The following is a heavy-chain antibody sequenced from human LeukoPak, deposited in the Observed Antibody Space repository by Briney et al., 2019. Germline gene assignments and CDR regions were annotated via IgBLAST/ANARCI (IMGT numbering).Heavy chain of an antibody. D-gene: IGHD5-18*01. J-gene: IGHJ4*02. CDR1: GGSISSSSYY. V-gene: IGHV4-39*07. Sequence: PSETLSLTCTVSGGSISSSSYYWGWIRQPPGKGLEWIGSIYYSGSTYYNPSLKSRVTISVDTSKNQFSLKLSSVTAADTAVYYCANYHVDTAMVFYWGQGTLVTVSS. CDR2: IYYSGST. CDR3: ANYHVDTAMVFY.